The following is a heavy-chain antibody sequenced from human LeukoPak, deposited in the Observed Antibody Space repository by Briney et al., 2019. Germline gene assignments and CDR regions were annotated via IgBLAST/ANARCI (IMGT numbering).Heavy chain of an antibody. CDR1: GFTFSSYG. V-gene: IGHV3-23*01. Sequence: AGGSLRLSCAGSGFTFSSYGMSWVRQAPGKGLEWVSTISGSSVTTYYADSVKGRFTISRNNSKNTLYLQMNSLRAEDTAVYYCAKLDYYGNYWGQGTLVTVSS. CDR3: AKLDYYGNY. CDR2: ISGSSVTT. J-gene: IGHJ4*02. D-gene: IGHD3-10*01.